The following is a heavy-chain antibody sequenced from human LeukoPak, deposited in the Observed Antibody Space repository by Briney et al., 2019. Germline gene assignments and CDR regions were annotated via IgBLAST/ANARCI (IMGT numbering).Heavy chain of an antibody. J-gene: IGHJ4*02. V-gene: IGHV1-18*01. Sequence: ASVKVSCKASGYTFTSYGISWVRQAPGQGLEWMGWISAYNGNTNYAQKLQGRVNMTTDTSTSTAYMELRSLRSDDTAVYYCARDRRSGYSSGWPYDYWGQGTLVTVSS. D-gene: IGHD6-19*01. CDR3: ARDRRSGYSSGWPYDY. CDR1: GYTFTSYG. CDR2: ISAYNGNT.